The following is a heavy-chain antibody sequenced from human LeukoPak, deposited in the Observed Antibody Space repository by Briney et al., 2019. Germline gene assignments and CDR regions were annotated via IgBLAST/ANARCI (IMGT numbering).Heavy chain of an antibody. CDR1: GFTFSSYG. CDR3: ARGYSGYVYYYYYYMDV. Sequence: GGSLRLSCAASGFTFSSYGMNWVRQAPGKGLEWVSYISSSGSTIYYADSVKGRFTISRDNAKNSLYLQMNSLRAEDTAVYYCARGYSGYVYYYYYYMDVWGKGTTVTVSS. V-gene: IGHV3-48*04. J-gene: IGHJ6*03. D-gene: IGHD5-12*01. CDR2: ISSSGSTI.